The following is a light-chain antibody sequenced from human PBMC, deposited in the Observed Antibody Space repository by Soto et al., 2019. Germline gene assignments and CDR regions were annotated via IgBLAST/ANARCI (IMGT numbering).Light chain of an antibody. J-gene: IGKJ2*01. CDR2: AAT. Sequence: DIQMTQSPSSLSASVGDRVTITCRASQSVNTYLNWYQKRQGKAPKLLIYAATSLQSGVTPRFSGSGSGTDFNLTISALQPEDFATYYCQQSHNTPYTFGLGTMLEVK. CDR3: QQSHNTPYT. CDR1: QSVNTY. V-gene: IGKV1-39*01.